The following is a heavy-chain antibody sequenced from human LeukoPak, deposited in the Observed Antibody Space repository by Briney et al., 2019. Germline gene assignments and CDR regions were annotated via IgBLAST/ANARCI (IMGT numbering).Heavy chain of an antibody. CDR1: GFTFSSYS. D-gene: IGHD3-10*01. J-gene: IGHJ4*02. V-gene: IGHV3-15*04. Sequence: GGSLRLSCAASGFTFSSYSMNWVRQIPGKGLEWVGRIESKADGGTTDYAAPVKARFTISRDDSTNTLYLQMNSLKSEDTAVYYCTTYGSGRKFDYWGQGILVTVSS. CDR3: TTYGSGRKFDY. CDR2: IESKADGGTT.